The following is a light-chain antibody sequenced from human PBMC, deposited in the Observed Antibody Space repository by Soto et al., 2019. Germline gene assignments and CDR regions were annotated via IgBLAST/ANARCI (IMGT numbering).Light chain of an antibody. CDR3: LQDYDYPLT. Sequence: AIQMTQSPSSLSASVGDRVTITCRASQGIRNDLGWYQQKPGKAPKLLIYAASTLQSWVPSRFSGSGSDTDFTLTISSLQPEDFASYYCLQDYDYPLTFGQGTKLEI. J-gene: IGKJ2*01. V-gene: IGKV1-6*01. CDR1: QGIRND. CDR2: AAS.